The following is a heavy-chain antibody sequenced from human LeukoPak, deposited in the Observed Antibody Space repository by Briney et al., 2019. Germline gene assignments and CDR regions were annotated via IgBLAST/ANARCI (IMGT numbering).Heavy chain of an antibody. D-gene: IGHD4/OR15-4a*01. CDR3: ARGGARLYGMDV. CDR2: VNLQGST. CDR1: GGSISNTNW. V-gene: IGHV4-4*02. J-gene: IGHJ6*02. Sequence: SETLSLTCGVSGGSISNTNWWTWVRQPPGKGLEWIGEVNLQGSTNYNPSLKSRVTISEDTSKNQFSLKLTSVTAADTAVYYCARGGARLYGMDVWGQGTTVTVSS.